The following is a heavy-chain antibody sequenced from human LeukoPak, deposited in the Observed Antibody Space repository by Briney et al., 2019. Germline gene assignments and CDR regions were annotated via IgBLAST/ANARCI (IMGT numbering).Heavy chain of an antibody. CDR3: AKDRVAFDI. Sequence: GRSLRLSCAASGFTFSSDVMTWVRLAPGKGMEWVAAISGSGASTFYADSVKGRFTFSRDNSKNTLYLQMNSLRDEDTAVYYCAKDRVAFDIWGQGTMVTVSS. CDR2: ISGSGAST. J-gene: IGHJ3*02. V-gene: IGHV3-23*01. CDR1: GFTFSSDV.